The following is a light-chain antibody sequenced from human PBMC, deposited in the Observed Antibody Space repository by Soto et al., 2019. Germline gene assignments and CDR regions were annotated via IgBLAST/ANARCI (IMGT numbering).Light chain of an antibody. Sequence: QSALTQPASVSGSPGQSITISCTGTSNDIGGFNYVSWYQQHPGKAPKLIIYTDNQRPSGVPDRFSGSKSGTSASLAISGLWSEDEADYFCAAWDDNLRGYWVFGGGTKLTVL. J-gene: IGLJ2*01. CDR3: AAWDDNLRGYWV. V-gene: IGLV2-14*03. CDR1: SNDIGGFNY. CDR2: TDN.